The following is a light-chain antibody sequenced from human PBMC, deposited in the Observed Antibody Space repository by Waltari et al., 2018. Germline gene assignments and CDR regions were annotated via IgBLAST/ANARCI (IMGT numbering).Light chain of an antibody. CDR1: QRVLYNSNNKNY. J-gene: IGKJ1*01. Sequence: DIVMTQSPDSLAVSLGERATINCKSSQRVLYNSNNKNYLAWYQQKPGQPPKLLIYWASTREFGVPDRFSGSGSGTDFTLTISSLQAEDVAVYYCQRYFDIVLFGQGSKVEIK. V-gene: IGKV4-1*01. CDR3: QRYFDIVL. CDR2: WAS.